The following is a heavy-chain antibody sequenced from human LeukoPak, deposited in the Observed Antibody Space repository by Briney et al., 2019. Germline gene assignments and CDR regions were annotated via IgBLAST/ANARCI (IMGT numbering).Heavy chain of an antibody. CDR2: IFHTGST. CDR3: ARDPDSSGYYFGY. J-gene: IGHJ4*02. Sequence: SETLSLTCTVSGDSISSGNYWGWIRQPPGKGLEWIGSIFHTGSTYFNLSLKSRVTISVDTSKNQFSLKLSSVTAADTAVYYCARDPDSSGYYFGYWGQGTLVTVSS. V-gene: IGHV4-38-2*02. D-gene: IGHD3-22*01. CDR1: GDSISSGNY.